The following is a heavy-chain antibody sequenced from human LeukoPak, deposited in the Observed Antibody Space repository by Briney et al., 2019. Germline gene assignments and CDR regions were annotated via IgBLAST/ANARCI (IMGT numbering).Heavy chain of an antibody. CDR1: GGSINSSNW. Sequence: SETLSLTCAVSGGSINSSNWWSWVSQPPGKGLEWIGEIYHSGSTNYNPSLKSRLTIPVDKSKNQFSLKLSSVTPAHTSVYYFARAYTHYYAILTGQGSGFDPWGQGTLVTVSS. V-gene: IGHV4-4*02. J-gene: IGHJ5*02. CDR2: IYHSGST. D-gene: IGHD3-9*01. CDR3: ARAYTHYYAILTGQGSGFDP.